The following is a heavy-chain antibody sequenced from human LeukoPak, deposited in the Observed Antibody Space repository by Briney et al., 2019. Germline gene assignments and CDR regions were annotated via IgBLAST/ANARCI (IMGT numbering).Heavy chain of an antibody. CDR3: ASRKGYCSSTSCYYYYYMDV. CDR1: GGSFSGYY. D-gene: IGHD2-2*01. V-gene: IGHV4-34*01. J-gene: IGHJ6*03. CDR2: LNHSGST. Sequence: PSEPLSLTCSVCGGSFSGYYWSWIGQPPGKGLEWFGELNHSGSTHYHPSLKSRVTISVDTTKNQFSLKLSSVTAADTAVYYCASRKGYCSSTSCYYYYYMDVWGKGTTVTISS.